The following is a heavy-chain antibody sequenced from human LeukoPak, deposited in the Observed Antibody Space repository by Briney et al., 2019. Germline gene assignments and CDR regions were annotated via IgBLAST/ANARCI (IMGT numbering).Heavy chain of an antibody. V-gene: IGHV4-59*01. CDR3: ARGASSSWYDYYFDY. Sequence: SETLSLTCSVSGGSISSYYWSWIRQPPGKGLVWIGYIYYSGSTNYNPSLKSRVTISVDTSKNQFSLKLSSVTAADTAVYYCARGASSSWYDYYFDYWGQGTLVTVSS. CDR1: GGSISSYY. D-gene: IGHD6-13*01. CDR2: IYYSGST. J-gene: IGHJ4*02.